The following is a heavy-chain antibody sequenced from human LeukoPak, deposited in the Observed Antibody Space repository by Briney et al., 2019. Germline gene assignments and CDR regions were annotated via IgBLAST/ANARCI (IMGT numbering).Heavy chain of an antibody. J-gene: IGHJ1*01. CDR2: INPNSGGT. V-gene: IGHV1-2*02. Sequence: ASVKVSCKASGYTFTGSYMHWVRQAPGQGLEWMGWINPNSGGTNYAQKFQGRVTMTRDTSISTAYMELSRLRSDDTAVYYCARDWAWEQVWFQHWGQSIQVIVSS. D-gene: IGHD1-26*01. CDR3: ARDWAWEQVWFQH. CDR1: GYTFTGSY.